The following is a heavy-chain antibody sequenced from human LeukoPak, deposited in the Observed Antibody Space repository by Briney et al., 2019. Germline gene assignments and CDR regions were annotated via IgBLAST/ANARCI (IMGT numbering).Heavy chain of an antibody. D-gene: IGHD6-13*01. V-gene: IGHV4-59*03. J-gene: IGHJ4*02. CDR1: GGSINSYY. CDR2: IYNSGGT. CDR3: AGFTATAGRGDY. Sequence: SETLSLTSTVSGGSINSYYWSWIRQPPGKGLEWIGYIYNSGGTNYNPSLKSRVTMSIDTSKNQISLNLSSVTAADTAVYYCAGFTATAGRGDYWGQGTLVTVSS.